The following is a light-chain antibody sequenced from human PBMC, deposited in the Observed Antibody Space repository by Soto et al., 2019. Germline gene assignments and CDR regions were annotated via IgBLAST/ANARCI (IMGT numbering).Light chain of an antibody. CDR3: SSYAGRNSV. Sequence: QSALTQPPSASGSPGQSVTISCTGTSSDVGGYNYVSWYQQHPGKAPKLMIYEVSKRPSGVPDRFSGSKSGNTASLTVSGLQAEDEADYFCSSYAGRNSVFGTGTKLTVL. J-gene: IGLJ1*01. CDR2: EVS. CDR1: SSDVGGYNY. V-gene: IGLV2-8*01.